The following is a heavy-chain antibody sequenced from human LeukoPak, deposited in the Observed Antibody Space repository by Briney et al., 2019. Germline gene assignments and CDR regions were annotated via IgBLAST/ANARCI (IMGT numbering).Heavy chain of an antibody. J-gene: IGHJ4*02. V-gene: IGHV4-59*01. CDR1: GGAITGYY. D-gene: IGHD4-17*01. Sequence: SETLSLTCTVSGGAITGYYWSWIRQPPGEGLEWIGYIYYSGSTNYNPSLKSRVTISVDTSKKQFSLKLSSVTSADTAVYYCARGRPPHDYGTLFDYWGQGTLVTVSS. CDR2: IYYSGST. CDR3: ARGRPPHDYGTLFDY.